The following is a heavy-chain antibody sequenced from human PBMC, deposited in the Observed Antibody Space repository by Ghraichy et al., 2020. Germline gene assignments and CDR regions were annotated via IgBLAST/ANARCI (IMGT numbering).Heavy chain of an antibody. D-gene: IGHD4-23*01. CDR2: ITGSSRTK. V-gene: IGHV3-48*02. Sequence: GGPLRLSCVGSGFTFSSYSMNWVRQSPGKGLEWVSYITGSSRTKSYADSVKGRFTISRDNAQNSLYLQMNSLRDEDTAVYYCARGSRAVRFFYYDGMDVWGQGTTVTVSS. CDR3: ARGSRAVRFFYYDGMDV. CDR1: GFTFSSYS. J-gene: IGHJ6*02.